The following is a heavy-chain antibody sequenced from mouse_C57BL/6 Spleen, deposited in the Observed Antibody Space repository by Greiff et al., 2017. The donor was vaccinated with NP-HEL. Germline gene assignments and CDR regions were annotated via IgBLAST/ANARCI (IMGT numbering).Heavy chain of an antibody. Sequence: QVQLQQPGAELVMPGASVKLSCKASGYTFTSYWMHWVKQRPGQGLEWIGEIDPSDSYTNYNQKFKGKSTLTVDKSSSTAYMQLSSLTSEDSAVYYCARRSLYYDYDGAGYFDYWGQGTTLTVSS. J-gene: IGHJ2*01. V-gene: IGHV1-69*01. D-gene: IGHD2-4*01. CDR1: GYTFTSYW. CDR3: ARRSLYYDYDGAGYFDY. CDR2: IDPSDSYT.